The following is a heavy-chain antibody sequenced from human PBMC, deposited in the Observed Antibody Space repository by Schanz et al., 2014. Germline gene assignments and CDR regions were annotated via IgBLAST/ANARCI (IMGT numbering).Heavy chain of an antibody. V-gene: IGHV4-59*08. CDR2: IFFSGST. Sequence: QVQLQESGPGLVKPSETLSLTCTVSGVSIGGYYWSWIRQPPGKGLEWIGYIFFSGSTTYNPSFNSRVTIPVDRSKTQFARTRRSVTAADTAVYYCARLGVGDKAYYYYGTDVWGQGTTVLVSS. J-gene: IGHJ6*02. D-gene: IGHD1-26*01. CDR3: ARLGVGDKAYYYYGTDV. CDR1: GVSIGGYY.